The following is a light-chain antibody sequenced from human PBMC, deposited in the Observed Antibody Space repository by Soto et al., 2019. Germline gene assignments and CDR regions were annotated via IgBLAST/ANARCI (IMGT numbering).Light chain of an antibody. CDR2: EVS. V-gene: IGLV2-23*02. CDR1: SSDVGNYNL. CDR3: CSYAGSSTYV. Sequence: QPVLTQPASVSGSPGQSITISCTGISSDVGNYNLVSWYQQHPGKAPKLMIYEVSKRPSGVSNRFSGSKSGITASLTISGLQAEDEADYYCCSYAGSSTYVFGTGTKLTVL. J-gene: IGLJ1*01.